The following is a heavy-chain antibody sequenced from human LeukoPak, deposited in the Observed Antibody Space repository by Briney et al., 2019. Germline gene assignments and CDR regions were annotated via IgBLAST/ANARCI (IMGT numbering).Heavy chain of an antibody. CDR3: ARDTIVVVVAALDY. D-gene: IGHD2-15*01. Sequence: GGSLRLSCAASGFTFSTHTMSWVRQAPGKGLEWVAVISYDGSNKYYADSVKGRFTISRDNSKNTLYLQMNSLRAEDTTVYYCARDTIVVVVAALDYWGQGTLVTVSS. CDR2: ISYDGSNK. CDR1: GFTFSTHT. J-gene: IGHJ4*02. V-gene: IGHV3-30-3*01.